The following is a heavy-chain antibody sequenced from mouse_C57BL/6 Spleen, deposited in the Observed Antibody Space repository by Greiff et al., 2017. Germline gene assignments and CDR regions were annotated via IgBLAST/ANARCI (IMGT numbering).Heavy chain of an antibody. CDR1: GFNIKDYY. Sequence: EVQLQQSGAELVRPGASVKLSCTASGFNIKDYYMHWVKQRPEQGLEWIGWIDPGNGDTEYALKFQGKATITADTSSNTADLQLSSLTSEDTAVYCCTFTKVVAPGFAYWGQGTLVTVSA. V-gene: IGHV14-4*01. CDR3: TFTKVVAPGFAY. J-gene: IGHJ3*01. D-gene: IGHD1-1*01. CDR2: IDPGNGDT.